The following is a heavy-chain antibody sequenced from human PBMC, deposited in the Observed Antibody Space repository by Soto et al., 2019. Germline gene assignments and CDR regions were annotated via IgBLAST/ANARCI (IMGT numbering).Heavy chain of an antibody. V-gene: IGHV3-53*01. D-gene: IGHD5-12*01. CDR3: HGYGY. Sequence: EVQVVESGGGLIQPGGSLRLSCEVSGFSVTANYMSWVRQAPGKGLEWVSVIYSGGSTYYIDSVKGRCSISRDISKNTLYLQMHSLRAGDTAVYYCHGYGYWGQGTLVTVSS. J-gene: IGHJ4*02. CDR1: GFSVTANY. CDR2: IYSGGST.